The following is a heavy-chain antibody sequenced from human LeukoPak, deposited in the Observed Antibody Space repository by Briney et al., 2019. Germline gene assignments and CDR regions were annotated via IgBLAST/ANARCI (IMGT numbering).Heavy chain of an antibody. CDR1: GFTFSSYE. V-gene: IGHV3-7*03. CDR2: IKQDGSEK. D-gene: IGHD6-6*01. Sequence: GGSLRLSCAASGFTFSSYEMNWVRQAPGKGLEWVANIKQDGSEKYYVDSVKGRFTISRDNAKNSLYLQMNSLRAEDTASYYCARGDSSSPYNWSDPWGQGTLVTVSS. CDR3: ARGDSSSPYNWSDP. J-gene: IGHJ5*02.